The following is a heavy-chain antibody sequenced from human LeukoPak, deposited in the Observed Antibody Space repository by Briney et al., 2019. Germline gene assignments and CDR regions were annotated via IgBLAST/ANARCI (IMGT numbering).Heavy chain of an antibody. J-gene: IGHJ4*02. D-gene: IGHD5-12*01. CDR2: IKGDGSDR. V-gene: IGHV3-7*01. Sequence: PGGSLRLSCAASGFTFSNYWMIWVRQAPGKGLEWVADIKGDGSDRFYVDSVKGRFSISRDNAKNSLYLHMNSLRAEDTALYYCARLYVYIMTTTSYYFDYWGQGTLVTVSS. CDR1: GFTFSNYW. CDR3: ARLYVYIMTTTSYYFDY.